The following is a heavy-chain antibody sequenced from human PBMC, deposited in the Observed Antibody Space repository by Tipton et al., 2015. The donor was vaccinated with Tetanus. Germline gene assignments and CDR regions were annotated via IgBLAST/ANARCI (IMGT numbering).Heavy chain of an antibody. CDR1: GGSISTYY. CDR2: IDYSGST. V-gene: IGHV4-59*01. CDR3: ARERLDWGTNDALNI. D-gene: IGHD7-27*01. J-gene: IGHJ3*02. Sequence: GLVKPSETLSLTYTVSGGSISTYYWNWIRQPPGKGLEWIGYIDYSGSTNYNPSLKSRVSISVDTSKNQFSLKVRSVTTADTAVYYCARERLDWGTNDALNIWGQGTMVTVSS.